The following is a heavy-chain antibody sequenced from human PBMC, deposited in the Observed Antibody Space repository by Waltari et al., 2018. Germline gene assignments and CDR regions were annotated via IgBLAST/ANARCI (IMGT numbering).Heavy chain of an antibody. D-gene: IGHD2-2*01. J-gene: IGHJ4*02. CDR2: SIIVEA. CDR1: GGSFSVTT. V-gene: IGHV4-34*01. CDR3: ARGPVLHYCSSTSCYFDY. Sequence: QVQLQQWGAGLLKPSETLSLTCAVYGGSFSVTTGAGSASPQGRGWSGLGKSIIVEANYNPSLKSRVTISVDTSKNQFSLKLSSVTAADTAVYYCARGPVLHYCSSTSCYFDYWGQGTLVTVSS.